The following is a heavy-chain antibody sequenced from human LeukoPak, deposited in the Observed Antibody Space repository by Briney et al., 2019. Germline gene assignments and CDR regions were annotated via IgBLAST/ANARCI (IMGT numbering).Heavy chain of an antibody. J-gene: IGHJ5*02. V-gene: IGHV3-48*02. CDR1: GSTFSSYS. Sequence: GGSLRLSCAASGSTFSSYSMNWVRQAPGKGLEWVSYISSSSSTIYYADSVKGRFTISRDNAKNSLYLQMNSLRDEDTAVYYCARDVTPLRYFDSGAVNWFDPWGQGTLVTVSS. CDR3: ARDVTPLRYFDSGAVNWFDP. D-gene: IGHD3-9*01. CDR2: ISSSSSTI.